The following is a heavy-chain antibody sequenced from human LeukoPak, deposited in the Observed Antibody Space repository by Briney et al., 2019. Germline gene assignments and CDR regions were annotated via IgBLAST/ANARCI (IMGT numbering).Heavy chain of an antibody. D-gene: IGHD3-3*01. J-gene: IGHJ4*02. CDR3: ARGGNYDFWSGYYTGYYFDY. V-gene: IGHV4-34*01. CDR1: GESFSGYY. Sequence: SETLSLTCAVYGESFSGYYWSWIRQPPGKGLEWIGEINHSGSTNYNPSLKSRVTISVDTSKNQISLKLSSVTAADTAVYYCARGGNYDFWSGYYTGYYFDYWGQGTLVTVSS. CDR2: INHSGST.